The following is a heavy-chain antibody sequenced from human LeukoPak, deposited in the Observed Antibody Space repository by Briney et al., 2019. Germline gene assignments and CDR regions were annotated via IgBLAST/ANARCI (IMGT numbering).Heavy chain of an antibody. J-gene: IGHJ3*02. D-gene: IGHD3-16*02. CDR3: ARDHDYVWGSYRSSYGRAFDI. Sequence: GASVKVSCKASGYTFTSYGISWVRQAPGQGLEWMGWISAYDGNTNYAQKLQGRVTMTTDTSTSTAYMELRSLRSDDTAVYYCARDHDYVWGSYRSSYGRAFDIWGQGTMVTVSS. V-gene: IGHV1-18*01. CDR2: ISAYDGNT. CDR1: GYTFTSYG.